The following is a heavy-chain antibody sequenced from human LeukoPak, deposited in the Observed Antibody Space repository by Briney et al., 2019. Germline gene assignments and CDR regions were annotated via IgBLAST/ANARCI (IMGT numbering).Heavy chain of an antibody. CDR3: ARLTGDYDFWSGYIKQPENYFDY. D-gene: IGHD3-3*01. V-gene: IGHV4-34*01. CDR2: IYYSGST. Sequence: SETLSLTCAVYGGSFSGYYWSWLRQPPGKGLEWIGSIYYSGSTYYNPSLKSRVTISVDTSKNQFSLKLSSVTAADTAVYYCARLTGDYDFWSGYIKQPENYFDYWGQGTLVTVSS. CDR1: GGSFSGYY. J-gene: IGHJ4*02.